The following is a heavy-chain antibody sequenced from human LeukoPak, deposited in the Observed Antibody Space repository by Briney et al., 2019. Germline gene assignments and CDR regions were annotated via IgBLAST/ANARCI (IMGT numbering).Heavy chain of an antibody. CDR1: GFTFSSYA. CDR3: AKSPSDGYNFYDY. Sequence: PGGSLRLSCAASGFTFSSYAVTWVRQAPGKGLEWVSVISGGADATYYADSVKGRFTISRDNSKNTLYVQMNSLRAEDTAVYYCAKSPSDGYNFYDYWGQGTLVTVSS. D-gene: IGHD5-24*01. J-gene: IGHJ4*02. CDR2: ISGGADAT. V-gene: IGHV3-23*01.